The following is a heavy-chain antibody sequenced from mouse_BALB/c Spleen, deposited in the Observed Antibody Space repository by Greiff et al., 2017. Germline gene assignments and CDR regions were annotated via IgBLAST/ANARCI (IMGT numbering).Heavy chain of an antibody. D-gene: IGHD2-2*01. J-gene: IGHJ4*01. CDR3: SREKIGYDEGYAMDY. CDR2: ISSGGSYT. Sequence: EVMLVESGGGLVKPGGSLKLSCAASGFTFSSYAMSWVRQSPEKRLEWVAEISSGGSYTYYPDTVTGRFTISRDNAKNTLYLEMSSLMSEDTAMYYWSREKIGYDEGYAMDYWGQGTSVTVSS. CDR1: GFTFSSYA. V-gene: IGHV5-9-4*01.